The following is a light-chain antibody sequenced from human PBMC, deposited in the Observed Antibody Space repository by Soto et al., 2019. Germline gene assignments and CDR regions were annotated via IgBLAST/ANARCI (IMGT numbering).Light chain of an antibody. Sequence: EIVMTQSPATLSVSPGERATLSCRASQSVSNNLAWYQQKPGQAPRLLIYHASTRATGIPARFSGSGSGTEFTLTISSLQSEDFAVYYCQEFNTWPALTFGGGTKVEIK. V-gene: IGKV3-15*01. CDR3: QEFNTWPALT. CDR1: QSVSNN. CDR2: HAS. J-gene: IGKJ4*01.